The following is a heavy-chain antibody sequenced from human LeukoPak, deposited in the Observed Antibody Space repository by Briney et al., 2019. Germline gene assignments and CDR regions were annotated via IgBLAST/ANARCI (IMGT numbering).Heavy chain of an antibody. D-gene: IGHD6-13*01. V-gene: IGHV4-59*01. CDR3: ARDSSSWYSRPAFDI. CDR1: GGSISSYY. Sequence: SETLSLTCTVSGGSISSYYWSWIRQPPGEGLEWIGYIYYSGSTNYNPSLKSQVTISVDTSKNQFSLKLSSVTAADTAVYYCARDSSSWYSRPAFDIWGQGTMVTVSS. CDR2: IYYSGST. J-gene: IGHJ3*02.